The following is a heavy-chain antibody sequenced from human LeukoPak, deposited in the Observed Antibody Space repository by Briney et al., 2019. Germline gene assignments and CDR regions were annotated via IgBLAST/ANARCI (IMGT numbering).Heavy chain of an antibody. Sequence: ASVKVSCKSSGYTSRTYGISWMRQAPGQGLEWMGWISSHNGNTNYAQKFHGRLTMTTDTSTSTAYMELRSLRSDDTAVYYCALYGSSDAFDIWGQGTMVTVSS. D-gene: IGHD3-10*01. CDR2: ISSHNGNT. CDR3: ALYGSSDAFDI. V-gene: IGHV1-18*01. J-gene: IGHJ3*02. CDR1: GYTSRTYG.